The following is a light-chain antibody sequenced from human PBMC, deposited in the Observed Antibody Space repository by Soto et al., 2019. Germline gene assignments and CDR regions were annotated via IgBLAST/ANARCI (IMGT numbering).Light chain of an antibody. J-gene: IGKJ1*01. CDR2: DAS. V-gene: IGKV1-5*01. Sequence: DIQMTQAPSTLSASVGDRVTITCRASQSISSWLAWYQQKQGKAPKLLIYDASSLESGVPSRFSGSGSGTEFTLTNSSLQPDDFATYYCQQYNSYWTFCQGTKVEIK. CDR3: QQYNSYWT. CDR1: QSISSW.